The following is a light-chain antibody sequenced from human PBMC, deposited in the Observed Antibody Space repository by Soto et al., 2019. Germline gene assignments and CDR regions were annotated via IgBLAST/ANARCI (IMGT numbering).Light chain of an antibody. CDR1: QSVYNN. CDR2: VAS. CDR3: QQYNNWPRT. Sequence: EIVMTQSPATLSVSPGERATLSCRASQSVYNNLAWYQQKPGQAPRLLIYVASTRATGVPARFSGGGSGTEFTLTISSLQSEDFAVYYCQQYNNWPRTFGQGTKVDIK. J-gene: IGKJ1*01. V-gene: IGKV3D-15*01.